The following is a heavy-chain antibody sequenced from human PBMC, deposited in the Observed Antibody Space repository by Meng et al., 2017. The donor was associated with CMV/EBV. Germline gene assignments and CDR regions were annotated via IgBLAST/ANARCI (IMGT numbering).Heavy chain of an antibody. CDR1: GFTCSSYA. CDR3: AKGDGLDQLQGPLVDY. D-gene: IGHD2-2*01. CDR2: ISYDGSNK. Sequence: GESLKISCAASGFTCSSYAMHWVRQAPGKGLEWVAVISYDGSNKYYADSVKGRFTISSDKSKNTLYLQMNSRRAEDTAVYYCAKGDGLDQLQGPLVDYWGQGTLVTVSS. J-gene: IGHJ4*02. V-gene: IGHV3-30*04.